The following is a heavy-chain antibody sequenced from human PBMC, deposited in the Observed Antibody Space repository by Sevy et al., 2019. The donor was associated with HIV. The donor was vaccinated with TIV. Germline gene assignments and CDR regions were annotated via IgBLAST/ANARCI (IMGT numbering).Heavy chain of an antibody. CDR1: GFTFTSYE. Sequence: GGSLRLSCAASGFTFTSYEMNWVRQAPGKGLEWLSYISNSGTTIYYLDSVKGRFTISRDNARNSLYLQMSSLRAEDTAVYYCARDLPPSATTVPHFDCWGQGTLVTVSS. CDR3: ARDLPPSATTVPHFDC. V-gene: IGHV3-48*03. CDR2: ISNSGTTI. D-gene: IGHD4-17*01. J-gene: IGHJ4*02.